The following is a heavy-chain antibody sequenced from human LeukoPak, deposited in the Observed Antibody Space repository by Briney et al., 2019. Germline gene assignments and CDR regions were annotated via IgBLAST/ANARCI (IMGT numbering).Heavy chain of an antibody. CDR3: ARGVDSWSGYYGADYYYYGMDV. Sequence: SETLSLTCAVYGGSLSGYYWSWIRQPPGKGLEWIGEINHSGSTNYNPSLKSRVTISVDTSKNQFSLKLSSVTAADTAVYYCARGVDSWSGYYGADYYYYGMDVWGQGTTVTVSS. CDR1: GGSLSGYY. CDR2: INHSGST. J-gene: IGHJ6*02. D-gene: IGHD3-3*01. V-gene: IGHV4-34*01.